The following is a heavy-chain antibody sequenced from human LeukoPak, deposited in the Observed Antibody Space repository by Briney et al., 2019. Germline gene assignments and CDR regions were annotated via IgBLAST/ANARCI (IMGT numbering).Heavy chain of an antibody. CDR3: ARHAVAVAYPYFDS. J-gene: IGHJ4*02. V-gene: IGHV4-59*08. CDR2: IYYSGST. D-gene: IGHD6-19*01. Sequence: SETLSLTCTVSGGSISSYYWSWIRQPPGKGLEWIGYIYYSGSTNYNPSLKSRVTISVDTSKNQFSLKLSSVTAADTAVYYCARHAVAVAYPYFDSWDQGTLVTVSS. CDR1: GGSISSYY.